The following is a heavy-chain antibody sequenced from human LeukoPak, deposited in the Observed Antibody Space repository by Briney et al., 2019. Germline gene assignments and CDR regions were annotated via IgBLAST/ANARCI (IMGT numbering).Heavy chain of an antibody. Sequence: PSETLSLTCTVSGGSISSSSYYWGWIRQPPGTGLEWIGSIYYSGSTYYNPSLKSRVTISVDTSKNQFSLKLSSVTAADTAVYYCARGSGWYVYNYYYMDVWGKGTTVTISS. CDR1: GGSISSSSYY. D-gene: IGHD6-19*01. J-gene: IGHJ6*03. CDR3: ARGSGWYVYNYYYMDV. V-gene: IGHV4-39*01. CDR2: IYYSGST.